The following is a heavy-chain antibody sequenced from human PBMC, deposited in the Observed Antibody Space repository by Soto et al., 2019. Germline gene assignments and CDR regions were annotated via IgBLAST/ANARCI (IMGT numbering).Heavy chain of an antibody. J-gene: IGHJ6*02. CDR2: IIPIFGTA. CDR3: ARKYSYDQKQRISEWGVYYYYGMDV. Sequence: SVKVSCKASGGTFSSYAISWVQQAPGQGLEWMGGIIPIFGTANYAQKFQGRVTITADESTSTAYMELSSLRSEDTAVYYCARKYSYDQKQRISEWGVYYYYGMDVWGQGTTVTVSS. V-gene: IGHV1-69*13. D-gene: IGHD5-18*01. CDR1: GGTFSSYA.